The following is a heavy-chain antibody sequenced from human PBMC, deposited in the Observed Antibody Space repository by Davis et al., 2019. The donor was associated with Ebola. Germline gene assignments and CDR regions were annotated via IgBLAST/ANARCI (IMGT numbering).Heavy chain of an antibody. Sequence: SGPTLVKPTQTLTLTCTFSGFSLFTSGVGVGWIRQPPGKALEWLALIYWDDDQRYSPSLKSRLTINKDSYRNQVVLTMTNLDPIDTATYYWVHSAGGFGYDYSFGMDVWGEGTMVTVSS. CDR1: GFSLFTSGVG. V-gene: IGHV2-5*02. CDR2: IYWDDDQ. J-gene: IGHJ6*04. D-gene: IGHD5-12*01. CDR3: VHSAGGFGYDYSFGMDV.